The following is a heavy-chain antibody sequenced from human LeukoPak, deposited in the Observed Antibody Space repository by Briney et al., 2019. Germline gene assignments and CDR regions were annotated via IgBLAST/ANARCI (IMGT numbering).Heavy chain of an antibody. V-gene: IGHV4-34*01. D-gene: IGHD4-17*01. CDR2: INHSGST. CDR1: GGSFSGYY. Sequence: SETLSLTCAVYGGSFSGYYWSWIRQPPGKGLEWIGEINHSGSTNYNPSLKSRVTISVDTSKNQFSLKLSSVTAADTAVYYCARDEYGDYVGFGFDYWGQGTLVTVSS. J-gene: IGHJ4*02. CDR3: ARDEYGDYVGFGFDY.